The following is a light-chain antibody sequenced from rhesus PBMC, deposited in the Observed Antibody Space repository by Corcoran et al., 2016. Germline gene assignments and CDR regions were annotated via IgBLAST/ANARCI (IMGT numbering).Light chain of an antibody. V-gene: IGLV2-32*02. CDR2: EVN. CDR3: ASYAGSNSYS. J-gene: IGLJ1*01. CDR1: SSDIGSYNY. Sequence: QAALTQPRSVSGSPGQSVTISCTGTSSDIGSYNYVSWYQQHPGTAPKLMIFEVNERPSGVSDRFSGSKSGNTASLTISGLQTEDETDYYCASYAGSNSYSVGPGTRLTVL.